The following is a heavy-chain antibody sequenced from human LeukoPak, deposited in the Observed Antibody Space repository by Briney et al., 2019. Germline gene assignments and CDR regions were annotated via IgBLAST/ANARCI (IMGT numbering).Heavy chain of an antibody. Sequence: SETLSLTWPVDGGFFSGYYWSWIRQPPGKGREWIGEINHSGSTNYNPSLKSRVTISVDTSKNQFSLKLSSVTAADTAVYYCARGGRMYSSLDYWGQGTLVTVFS. V-gene: IGHV4-34*01. CDR3: ARGGRMYSSLDY. CDR1: GGFFSGYY. D-gene: IGHD6-19*01. J-gene: IGHJ4*02. CDR2: INHSGST.